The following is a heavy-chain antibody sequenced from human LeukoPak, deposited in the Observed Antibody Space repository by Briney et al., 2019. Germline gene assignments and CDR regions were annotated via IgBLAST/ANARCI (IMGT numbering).Heavy chain of an antibody. V-gene: IGHV4-38-2*02. Sequence: PSEALSLTCTVSGSSISSGYYWGWIRQPPGKGLEWIGNIYYSGSTYYNPSLKSRVTISVDTSKNQFSLKLSSVTAADTAVYYCARSPSYYYYGMDVWGQGTTVTVSS. CDR1: GSSISSGYY. J-gene: IGHJ6*02. CDR3: ARSPSYYYYGMDV. CDR2: IYYSGST.